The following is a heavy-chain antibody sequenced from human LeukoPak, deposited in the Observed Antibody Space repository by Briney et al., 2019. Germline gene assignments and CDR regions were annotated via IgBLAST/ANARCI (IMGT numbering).Heavy chain of an antibody. V-gene: IGHV4-61*02. CDR3: ARQPGIAARSLDY. CDR1: GGSISSGSYY. Sequence: TASETLSLTCTVSGGSISSGSYYWSWIRQPAGKGLEWIGRIYTSGSTNYNPSLKSRVTISVDTSKNQFSLKLSSVTAADTAVYYCARQPGIAARSLDYWGQGTLVTVSS. J-gene: IGHJ4*02. D-gene: IGHD6-6*01. CDR2: IYTSGST.